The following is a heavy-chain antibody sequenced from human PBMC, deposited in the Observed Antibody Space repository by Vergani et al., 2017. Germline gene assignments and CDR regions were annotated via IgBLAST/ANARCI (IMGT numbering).Heavy chain of an antibody. CDR2: IIHIFGTA. Sequence: QVQLVQSGAEVKKPGSSVKVSCKASGGTFSSYAISWVRQAPGQGLEWMGGIIHIFGTANYAQQFQGRVTITADESTSTAYMELSSLRSEDTAVYYCAGAPREGGATSRSSWNWFDPWGQGTLVTVSS. CDR1: GGTFSSYA. D-gene: IGHD1-26*01. CDR3: AGAPREGGATSRSSWNWFDP. V-gene: IGHV1-69*01. J-gene: IGHJ5*02.